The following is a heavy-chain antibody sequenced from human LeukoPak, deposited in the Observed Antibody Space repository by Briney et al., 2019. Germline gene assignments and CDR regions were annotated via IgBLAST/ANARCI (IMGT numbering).Heavy chain of an antibody. CDR2: IYYSGST. CDR1: GGSINTYY. D-gene: IGHD2-21*01. Sequence: PSETLSLTCRVSGGSINTYYWSWIRQPPGKGLEWIGYIYYSGSTNYNPSLKSRVPISVDTSKNQFSLRLNSVTAADTAVYYCARAGAGGGDFDYWGQGTLVTVSS. J-gene: IGHJ4*02. CDR3: ARAGAGGGDFDY. V-gene: IGHV4-59*01.